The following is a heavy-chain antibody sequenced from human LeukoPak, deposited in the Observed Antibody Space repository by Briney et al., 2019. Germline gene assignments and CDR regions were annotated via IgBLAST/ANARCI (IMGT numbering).Heavy chain of an antibody. V-gene: IGHV1-69*13. Sequence: GASVKVSCKASGGTFSSYAISWVRQAPGQGLEWMGGIILIFGTANYAQKFQGRVTITADESTSTAYMELSSLRSEDTAVYYCAVAGVEMATIVNWFDPWGQGTLVTVSS. D-gene: IGHD5-24*01. J-gene: IGHJ5*02. CDR2: IILIFGTA. CDR3: AVAGVEMATIVNWFDP. CDR1: GGTFSSYA.